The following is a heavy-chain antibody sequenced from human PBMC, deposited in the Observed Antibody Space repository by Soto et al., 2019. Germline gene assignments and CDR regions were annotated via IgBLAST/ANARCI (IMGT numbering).Heavy chain of an antibody. CDR2: IRSNSNSYAT. V-gene: IGHV3-73*02. Sequence: EVQLVESGGGLVQPGGSLKLSCAASGFTFSGSAMHWVRQASGKGLEWVGRIRSNSNSYATAYAASVKGRFIVSRDDSKSKAYLQMNSLKTEDTAVYYCSRRIESKATTGGYFDLWGRGTPVTVSS. D-gene: IGHD1-26*01. CDR1: GFTFSGSA. CDR3: SRRIESKATTGGYFDL. J-gene: IGHJ2*01.